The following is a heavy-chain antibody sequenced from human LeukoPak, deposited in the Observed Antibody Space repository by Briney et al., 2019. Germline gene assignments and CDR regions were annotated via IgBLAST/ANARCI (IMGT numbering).Heavy chain of an antibody. CDR3: AKDLYYDSSGYYLHY. Sequence: GGSLRISCAASGFTFSTFSMNWVRQAPGKGLEWVSYISTSSSTTYYADSVKGRFTISRDNAKNSLYLQMNSLRAEDTALYYCAKDLYYDSSGYYLHYWGQGTLVTVSS. CDR1: GFTFSTFS. CDR2: ISTSSSTT. V-gene: IGHV3-48*04. J-gene: IGHJ4*02. D-gene: IGHD3-22*01.